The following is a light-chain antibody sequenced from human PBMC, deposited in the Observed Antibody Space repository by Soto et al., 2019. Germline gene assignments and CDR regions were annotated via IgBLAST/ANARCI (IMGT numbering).Light chain of an antibody. CDR2: EVT. CDR1: NSNIGDGYQ. Sequence: QSVLTQPPSVSGAPGHRVTISCTGSNSNIGDGYQVHWYQQHPGKAPKLIIYEVTDRPSGVSNRFSGSKSGNTASLTISGLQAEDEAEYYCSSYTNINTRACVFGTGTKVTVL. V-gene: IGLV2-14*01. J-gene: IGLJ1*01. CDR3: SSYTNINTRACV.